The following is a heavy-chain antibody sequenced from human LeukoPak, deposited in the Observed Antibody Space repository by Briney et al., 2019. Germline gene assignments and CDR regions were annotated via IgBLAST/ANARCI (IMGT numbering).Heavy chain of an antibody. CDR3: AGGGEGQVVYYYYMDV. J-gene: IGHJ6*03. V-gene: IGHV1-2*02. CDR1: GYTFTDHY. CDR2: INVKSGAT. Sequence: ASVKVSCKASGYTFTDHYLYWVRQAPGQGLEWMGWINVKSGATNYAQKFQGRVTMTRDTSISTAYMELSGLRSDDTAVYYCAGGGEGQVVYYYYMDVWGRGTTVTVSS. D-gene: IGHD1-1*01.